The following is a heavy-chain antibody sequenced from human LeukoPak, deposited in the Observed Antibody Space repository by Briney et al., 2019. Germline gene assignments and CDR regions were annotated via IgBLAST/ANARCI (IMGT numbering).Heavy chain of an antibody. CDR1: GYTFTSYA. Sequence: ASVKVSCKASGYTFTSYAMHWVRQAPGQRLEWMGWINAGNGNTKYSQKFQGRVTITRDTSASTAYMELSSLRSDDTAVYYCARVNSSDWYGFDYWGQGTLVTVSS. CDR3: ARVNSSDWYGFDY. V-gene: IGHV1-3*01. D-gene: IGHD6-19*01. J-gene: IGHJ4*02. CDR2: INAGNGNT.